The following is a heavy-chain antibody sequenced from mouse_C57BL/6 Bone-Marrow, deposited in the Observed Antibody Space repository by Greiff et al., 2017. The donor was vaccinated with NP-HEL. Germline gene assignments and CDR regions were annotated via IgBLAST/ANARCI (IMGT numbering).Heavy chain of an antibody. Sequence: VQVVESGAELVRPGASVTLSCKASGYTFTDYEMHWVKQTPVHGLEWIGAIDPETGGTAYNQKFKGKAILTVDKSSSTAYMKLRSLTSEDSAVYSCTREVYYGSGYFDYWGRGTALTVSS. V-gene: IGHV1-15*01. CDR1: GYTFTDYE. CDR3: TREVYYGSGYFDY. J-gene: IGHJ2*01. CDR2: IDPETGGT. D-gene: IGHD1-1*01.